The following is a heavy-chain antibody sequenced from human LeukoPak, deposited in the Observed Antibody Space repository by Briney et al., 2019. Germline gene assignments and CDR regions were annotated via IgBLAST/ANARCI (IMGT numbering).Heavy chain of an antibody. CDR1: GFTFDDYA. Sequence: PGRSLRLSCAASGFTFDDYAMHWVWQAPGKGLEWVSGISWNSGRIGYADSVKGRFTISRDNAKNSLYLQMNSLRAEDMAFYYCAKDMYGTGTQDAFDIWGQGTMVTASA. D-gene: IGHD1-1*01. CDR2: ISWNSGRI. V-gene: IGHV3-9*03. CDR3: AKDMYGTGTQDAFDI. J-gene: IGHJ3*02.